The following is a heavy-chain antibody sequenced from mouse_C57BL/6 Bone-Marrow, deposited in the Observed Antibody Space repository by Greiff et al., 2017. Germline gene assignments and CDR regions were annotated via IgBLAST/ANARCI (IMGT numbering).Heavy chain of an antibody. J-gene: IGHJ4*01. D-gene: IGHD1-1*01. V-gene: IGHV1-26*01. Sequence: EVKLQQSGPELVKPGASVKISCKASGYTFTDYYMNWVKQSHGKSLEWIGDINPNNGGTSYNQKFKGKATLTVDKYSSTTYMELRSLTSEDSAVYYCARWDYVSSSYAMDYWGQGTSVTVSS. CDR2: INPNNGGT. CDR3: ARWDYVSSSYAMDY. CDR1: GYTFTDYY.